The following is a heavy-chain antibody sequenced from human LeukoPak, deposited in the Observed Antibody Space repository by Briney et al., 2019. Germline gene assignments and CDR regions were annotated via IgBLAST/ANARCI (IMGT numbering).Heavy chain of an antibody. CDR3: ARAPDRYCSSTSCSYNWFDL. CDR2: IFYSGST. V-gene: IGHV4-59*11. CDR1: GGSISSHY. Sequence: PSETLSLTCTASGGSISSHYWSWIRQPPGKGLEWIGYIFYSGSTNYNPSLKSRVTISVDTSKNQFSLKLSSVTAADTAVYYCARAPDRYCSSTSCSYNWFDLWGQGTLVTVSS. J-gene: IGHJ5*02. D-gene: IGHD2-2*01.